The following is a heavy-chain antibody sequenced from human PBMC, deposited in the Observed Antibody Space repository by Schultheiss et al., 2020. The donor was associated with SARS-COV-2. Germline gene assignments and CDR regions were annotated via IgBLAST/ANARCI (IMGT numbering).Heavy chain of an antibody. J-gene: IGHJ4*02. V-gene: IGHV1-8*01. Sequence: ASVKVSCKASGYTFTSYDINWVRQATGQGLEWMGWMNPNSGNTGYAQKFQGRVTMTRNTSTSTVYMELSSLRSEDTAVYYCARDPDSRHIVVVTASDYWGQGTLVTVSS. D-gene: IGHD2-21*02. CDR2: MNPNSGNT. CDR3: ARDPDSRHIVVVTASDY. CDR1: GYTFTSYD.